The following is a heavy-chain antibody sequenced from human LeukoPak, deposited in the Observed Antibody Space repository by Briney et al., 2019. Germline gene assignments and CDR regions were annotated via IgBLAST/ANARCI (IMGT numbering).Heavy chain of an antibody. Sequence: PSQTLSLTCTVSGGSISSGGYYWSWIRQHPGKGLEWIGYIYYSGSTYYNPSLKSRVTISVDTSKNQFSLKLSSVTAADTAVYYCARATYCSGGSCYWYYYYGMDVWGQGTTVTVSS. V-gene: IGHV4-31*03. J-gene: IGHJ6*02. D-gene: IGHD2-15*01. CDR1: GGSISSGGYY. CDR2: IYYSGST. CDR3: ARATYCSGGSCYWYYYYGMDV.